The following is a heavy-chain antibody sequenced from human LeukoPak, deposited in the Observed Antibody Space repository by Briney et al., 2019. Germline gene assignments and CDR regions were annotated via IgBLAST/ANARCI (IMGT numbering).Heavy chain of an antibody. CDR2: IIPMFRTA. CDR3: ARDKFGAGTYVFDY. V-gene: IGHV1-69*13. J-gene: IGHJ4*02. Sequence: SVKVSCKASGGSFSSYAISWVRQAPGQGLEWMGGIIPMFRTANYAQNVQVRVTITADESTSTVYMELSSLRSEDTAVYYCARDKFGAGTYVFDYWGQGTLVTVSS. CDR1: GGSFSSYA. D-gene: IGHD3-10*01.